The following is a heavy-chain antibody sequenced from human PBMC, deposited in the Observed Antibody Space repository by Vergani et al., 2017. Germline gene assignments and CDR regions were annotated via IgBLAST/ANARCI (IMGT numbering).Heavy chain of an antibody. CDR1: GYTFTSYA. D-gene: IGHD6-13*01. Sequence: QVQLVPSGAEVKKPGASVKVSCKASGYTFTSYAMHWVRQAPGQRLEWMGWINAGNGNTKYSQKFQGRVTITRDTSASTAYMELSSLRSDDTAVYYCARGIAAADPAEYFQHWGQGTLVTVSS. CDR3: ARGIAAADPAEYFQH. J-gene: IGHJ1*01. CDR2: INAGNGNT. V-gene: IGHV1-3*01.